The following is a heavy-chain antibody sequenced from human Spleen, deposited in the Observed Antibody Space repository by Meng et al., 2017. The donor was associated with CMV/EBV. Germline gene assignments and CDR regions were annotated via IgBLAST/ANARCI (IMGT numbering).Heavy chain of an antibody. CDR3: ARDLRGPNYYDSTGYFDY. V-gene: IGHV3-23*01. CDR2: ISGSGGST. CDR1: GFTFSSYA. J-gene: IGHJ4*02. D-gene: IGHD3-22*01. Sequence: GESLKISCAASGFTFSSYAMSWVRQAPGKGLEWVSAISGSGGSTYYADSVKGRFTISRDNSRNTMYLQMHSLGVEDTAVYYCARDLRGPNYYDSTGYFDYWGQGIRVTVSS.